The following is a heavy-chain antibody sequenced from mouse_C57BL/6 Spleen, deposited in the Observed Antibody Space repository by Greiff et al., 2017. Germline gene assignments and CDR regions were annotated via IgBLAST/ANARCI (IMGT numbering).Heavy chain of an antibody. CDR2: INPYNGDT. CDR3: ARSAGIAMDY. CDR1: GYSFTGYF. Sequence: EVQLQESGPELVKPGASVKLSCTASGYSFTGYFMNWVKQSLGKSLEWIGRINPYNGDTFYNQKFKGKATLTVDKSSSTAHMELLGLTSEDFAVYYCARSAGIAMDYWGQGASGTVSA. J-gene: IGHJ4*01. V-gene: IGHV1-37*01. D-gene: IGHD4-1*01.